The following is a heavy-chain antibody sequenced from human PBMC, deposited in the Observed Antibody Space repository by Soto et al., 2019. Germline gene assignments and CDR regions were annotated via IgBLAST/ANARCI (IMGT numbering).Heavy chain of an antibody. J-gene: IGHJ6*02. D-gene: IGHD3-10*01. CDR3: ATSRYYYGSGSYYYYYYGMDV. V-gene: IGHV4-34*01. Sequence: SETLSLTGAVCGGSFSGYYCSWIRQPPWKGLEWIGEINHSGSTNYNPSLKSRVTISVDTSKNQFSLKLSYVTAADTAVYYCATSRYYYGSGSYYYYYYGMDVLGQRTTV. CDR1: GGSFSGYY. CDR2: INHSGST.